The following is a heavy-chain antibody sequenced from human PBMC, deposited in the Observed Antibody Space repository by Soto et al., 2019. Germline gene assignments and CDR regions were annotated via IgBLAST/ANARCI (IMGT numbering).Heavy chain of an antibody. V-gene: IGHV1-3*01. Sequence: ASVKVSCKASGYTFTSYAMHWVRQAPGQRLEWMGWINAGNGNTKYSQKFQGRGTITRDTSASTAYMELSSLRSEDTAVYYCAREYYYDSSGYSFWYFDLWGRGTLVTVSS. CDR2: INAGNGNT. CDR1: GYTFTSYA. CDR3: AREYYYDSSGYSFWYFDL. J-gene: IGHJ2*01. D-gene: IGHD3-22*01.